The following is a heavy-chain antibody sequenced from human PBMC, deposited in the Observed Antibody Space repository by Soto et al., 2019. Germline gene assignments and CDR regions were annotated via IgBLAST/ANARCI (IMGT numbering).Heavy chain of an antibody. J-gene: IGHJ5*02. CDR1: GVTFSSYA. CDR3: ARVWVVSGDYESSGTLYNWFDP. Sequence: QVQLVQSGAEVKKPGSSVKVSCKASGVTFSSYAISWVRQAPGQGLEWMGGIIPIFGTANYAQKFQGRVTITADESTSTAYMELSSLRSEDTAVYYCARVWVVSGDYESSGTLYNWFDPWGQGTLVTVSS. CDR2: IIPIFGTA. V-gene: IGHV1-69*01. D-gene: IGHD3-22*01.